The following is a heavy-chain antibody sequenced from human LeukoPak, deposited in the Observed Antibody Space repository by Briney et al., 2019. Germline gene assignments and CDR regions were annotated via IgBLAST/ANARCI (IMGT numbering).Heavy chain of an antibody. D-gene: IGHD5-24*01. CDR1: GGSISSGGYY. J-gene: IGHJ4*02. CDR3: ARDGYKPFDY. V-gene: IGHV4-34*01. CDR2: INHSGST. Sequence: PSETLSLTCAVSGGSISSGGYYWSWIRQPPGKGLEWIGEINHSGSTNYNPSLKSRVTISVDTSKNQFSLKLSSVTAADTAVYYCARDGYKPFDYWGQGTLVTVSS.